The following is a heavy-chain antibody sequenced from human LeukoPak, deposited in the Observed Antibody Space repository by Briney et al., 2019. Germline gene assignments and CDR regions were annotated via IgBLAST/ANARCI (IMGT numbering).Heavy chain of an antibody. V-gene: IGHV5-51*01. CDR2: IYPGDSDT. J-gene: IGHJ4*02. CDR1: GYSFTSYW. Sequence: GESLKISCKGSGYSFTSYWIGWVRQMPGKGLEWMGIIYPGDSDTRYSPSFQGQVTISADKSISTAYLQWSSLKASGTAMYYCAFVSEYCSGGSCPPGDYWGQGTLVTVSS. D-gene: IGHD2-15*01. CDR3: AFVSEYCSGGSCPPGDY.